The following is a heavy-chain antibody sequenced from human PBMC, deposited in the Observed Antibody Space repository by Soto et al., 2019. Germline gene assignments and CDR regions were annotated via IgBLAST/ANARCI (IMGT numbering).Heavy chain of an antibody. V-gene: IGHV4-34*01. Sequence: PSETLSLTCAFYGRSFTGYNWRWIRQPPGKGLEWFGEINHSGSTNYNPSLKSRVTISVDTSKNQFSLKLSSVTAADTAVYYCASTWKERYYYYGMDVWGQGTTVT. CDR3: ASTWKERYYYYGMDV. J-gene: IGHJ6*02. CDR1: GRSFTGYN. CDR2: INHSGST. D-gene: IGHD1-1*01.